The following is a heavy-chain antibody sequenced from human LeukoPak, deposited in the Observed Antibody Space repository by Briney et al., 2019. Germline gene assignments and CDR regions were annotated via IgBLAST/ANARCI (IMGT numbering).Heavy chain of an antibody. CDR1: GGSISSYH. V-gene: IGHV4-59*01. CDR3: AREAYCGGDCYSGFDY. D-gene: IGHD2-21*02. Sequence: ASETLSLTCTVSGGSISSYHWSWIRQPPGKGLEWIGYIYYSGSTNYNPSLKSRVTISVDTSKNQFSLKLSSVTAADTAVYYCAREAYCGGDCYSGFDYWGQGTLVTVSS. J-gene: IGHJ4*02. CDR2: IYYSGST.